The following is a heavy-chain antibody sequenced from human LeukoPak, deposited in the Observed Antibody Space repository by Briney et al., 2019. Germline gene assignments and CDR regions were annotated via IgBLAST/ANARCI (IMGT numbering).Heavy chain of an antibody. CDR3: ARDVETRYDFWSYFDY. Sequence: GGSLRPSCAASGFIFTNYFMSWVRQAPGKGLEWVASIKHDGSEKYYADSVKGRFTISRDNSKNTLYLQMNSLRAEDTAVYYCARDVETRYDFWSYFDYWGQGTLVTVSS. CDR1: GFIFTNYF. J-gene: IGHJ4*02. CDR2: IKHDGSEK. D-gene: IGHD3-3*01. V-gene: IGHV3-7*01.